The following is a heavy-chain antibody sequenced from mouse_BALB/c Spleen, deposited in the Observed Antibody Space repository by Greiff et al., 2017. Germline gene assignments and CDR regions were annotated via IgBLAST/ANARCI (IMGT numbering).Heavy chain of an antibody. CDR1: GFTFTDYY. D-gene: IGHD1-1*01. CDR3: ARDLPYYYGSSYYAMDY. V-gene: IGHV7-3*02. CDR2: IRNKANGYTT. J-gene: IGHJ4*01. Sequence: EVQGVESGGGLVQPGGSLRLSCATSGFTFTDYYMSWVRQPPGKALEWLGFIRNKANGYTTEYSASVKGRFTISRDNSQSILYLQMNTLRAEDSATYYCARDLPYYYGSSYYAMDYWGQGTSVTVSS.